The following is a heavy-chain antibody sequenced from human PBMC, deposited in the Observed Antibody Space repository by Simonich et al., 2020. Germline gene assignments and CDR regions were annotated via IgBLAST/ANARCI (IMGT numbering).Heavy chain of an antibody. CDR2: IKSDGSST. V-gene: IGHV3-74*02. CDR3: ANSWGSGAFDI. CDR1: GFTFSSYS. J-gene: IGHJ3*02. D-gene: IGHD7-27*01. Sequence: EVQLVESGGGLVKPGGSLRLSCAASGFTFSSYSMNWVRQAPGKGLEWVSRIKSDGSSTSYADSVKGRFTISRDNAKNTLYLQMNSLRAEDTAVYYCANSWGSGAFDIWGQGTMVTVSS.